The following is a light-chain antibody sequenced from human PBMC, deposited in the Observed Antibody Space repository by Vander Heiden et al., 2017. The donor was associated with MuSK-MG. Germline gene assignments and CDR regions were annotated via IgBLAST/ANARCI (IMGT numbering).Light chain of an antibody. CDR2: AAS. Sequence: IQLTQSPSSLSASVGDRVTLTCRASHGISSYLAWYQQKPGKAPKLLIYAASTLQSGVPSRFSGSGSGTDFTLTISSLQPEDFATYYCQQLNSYPWTFGQGTKVEIK. J-gene: IGKJ1*01. CDR1: HGISSY. V-gene: IGKV1-9*01. CDR3: QQLNSYPWT.